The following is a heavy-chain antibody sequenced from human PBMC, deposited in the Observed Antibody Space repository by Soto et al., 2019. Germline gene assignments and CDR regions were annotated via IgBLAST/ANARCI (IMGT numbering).Heavy chain of an antibody. CDR2: ISAYNGNT. CDR1: GYTFTSYG. Sequence: ASVKVSCKASGYTFTSYGISWVRQAPGQGLEWMGWISAYNGNTNYAQKLQGRVTMTTDTSTSTAYMELRSLRSDDTAVYYCARDEPTYYYDGSAFDIWGQGTMVTVSS. J-gene: IGHJ3*02. D-gene: IGHD3-22*01. CDR3: ARDEPTYYYDGSAFDI. V-gene: IGHV1-18*01.